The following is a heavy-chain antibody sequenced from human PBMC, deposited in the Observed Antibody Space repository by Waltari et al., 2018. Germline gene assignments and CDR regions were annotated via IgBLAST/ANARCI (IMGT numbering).Heavy chain of an antibody. D-gene: IGHD3-22*01. Sequence: QVQLVESGGGVVQPGRSRRRSCIASGFTFRSHTWPWVRQAPGKGLEWVAGFSYDGTDKYYADSVKGRFTISRDNSKNTMSLQMTGLRAEDTAIYYCARGDYYDSSGNRTRGFDPWGQGTLVTVSS. CDR3: ARGDYYDSSGNRTRGFDP. V-gene: IGHV3-30*04. CDR1: GFTFRSHT. J-gene: IGHJ5*02. CDR2: FSYDGTDK.